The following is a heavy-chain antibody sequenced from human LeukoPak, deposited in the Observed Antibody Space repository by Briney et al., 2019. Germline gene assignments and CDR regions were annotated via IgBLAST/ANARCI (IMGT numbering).Heavy chain of an antibody. CDR1: GGTFSSYT. Sequence: SVKVSCKASGGTFSSYTISWVRQAPGQGLEWMGRIIPILGIANYAQKFQGRVTITADKSTSTAYMELSSLRSEDTAVYYCARTLDIVVVPAAKVQGYYYYMDVWGKGTTVTVSS. CDR3: ARTLDIVVVPAAKVQGYYYYMDV. J-gene: IGHJ6*03. V-gene: IGHV1-69*02. CDR2: IIPILGIA. D-gene: IGHD2-2*03.